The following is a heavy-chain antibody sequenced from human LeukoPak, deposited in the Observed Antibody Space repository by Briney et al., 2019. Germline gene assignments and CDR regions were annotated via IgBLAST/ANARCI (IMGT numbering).Heavy chain of an antibody. D-gene: IGHD3-9*01. CDR2: INHSGST. CDR1: GGSFSGYY. J-gene: IGHJ3*02. CDR3: ATGYYDILTGYPDAFDI. V-gene: IGHV4-34*01. Sequence: SSETLSLTCAVYGGSFSGYYWSWIRQPPAKGLEWIGEINHSGSTNYNPSLKSRVTISVDTSKNQFSLKLSSVTAADTAVYYCATGYYDILTGYPDAFDIWGQGTMVTVSS.